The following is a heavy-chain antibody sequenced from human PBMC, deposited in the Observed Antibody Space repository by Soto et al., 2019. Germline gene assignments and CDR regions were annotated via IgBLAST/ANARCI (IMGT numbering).Heavy chain of an antibody. J-gene: IGHJ4*01. D-gene: IGHD1-26*01. V-gene: IGHV4-34*01. CDR3: ASWLVGAPFDS. CDR1: GDSFTKYY. CDR2: INHSGLP. Sequence: SETLSLTCAVYGDSFTKYYWSLIRQPPGKGLECIGEINHSGLPNFNPFLNSRVTISVDRSKNQFSLKLRSVTAADTGVYYCASWLVGAPFDSWGHGTLVTVSS.